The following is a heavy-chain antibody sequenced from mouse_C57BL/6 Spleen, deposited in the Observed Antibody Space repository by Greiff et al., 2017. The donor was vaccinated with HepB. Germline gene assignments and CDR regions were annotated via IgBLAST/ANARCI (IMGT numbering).Heavy chain of an antibody. CDR1: GYAFTNYL. Sequence: QVQLQQSGAELVRPGTSVKVSCKASGYAFTNYLIEWVKQRPGQGLEWIGVINPGSGGTNYNEKFKGKATLTADKSPSTAYMQLSSLTSEDSAVYFCARGGSSPYFDYWGQGTTLTVSS. J-gene: IGHJ2*01. CDR3: ARGGSSPYFDY. CDR2: INPGSGGT. V-gene: IGHV1-54*01. D-gene: IGHD1-1*01.